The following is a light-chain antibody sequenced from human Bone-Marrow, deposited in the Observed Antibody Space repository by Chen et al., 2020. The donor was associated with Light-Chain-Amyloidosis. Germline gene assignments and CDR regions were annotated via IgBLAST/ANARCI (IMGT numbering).Light chain of an antibody. CDR2: RDT. CDR3: QSADSSGTYEVI. V-gene: IGLV3-25*03. J-gene: IGLJ2*01. CDR1: DLPTKY. Sequence: SYELTHPPSVSVPPGQTARITCSGDDLPTKYAYWYQQKPGKAPVLVIHRDTERPSGISERFSGSSSGTTATLTISGVQAEDEADYHCQSADSSGTYEVIFGGGTKLTVL.